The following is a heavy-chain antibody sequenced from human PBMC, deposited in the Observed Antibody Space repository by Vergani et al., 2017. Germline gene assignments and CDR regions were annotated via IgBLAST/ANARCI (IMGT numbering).Heavy chain of an antibody. CDR2: IIPIFGIA. CDR1: GGTFSSYA. J-gene: IGHJ3*02. V-gene: IGHV1-69*17. D-gene: IGHD1-26*01. CDR3: ARDRPAPSGSYYDGSAFDM. Sequence: QVQLVQSGAEVKKPGSSVKVSCKASGGTFSSYAISWVRQAPGQGLEWMGGIIPIFGIANYAQKFQGRVTITADKSTSTAYMELSSLRSEDTAVYYCARDRPAPSGSYYDGSAFDMWGQGRMVTVSS.